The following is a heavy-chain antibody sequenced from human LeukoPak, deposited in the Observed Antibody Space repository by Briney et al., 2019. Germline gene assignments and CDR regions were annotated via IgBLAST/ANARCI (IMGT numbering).Heavy chain of an antibody. CDR1: GRSLSSGSYY. J-gene: IGHJ3*02. D-gene: IGHD2-8*01. Sequence: PSETLSLTCTVSGRSLSSGSYYWRWIRQPAGKGLEWIGRIYTSGSTNYNPSLKSRVTISVDTSKNQFSLKLSSVTAADTAVYYCAAENDVSAFVISGQGNMVTVSS. V-gene: IGHV4-61*02. CDR2: IYTSGST. CDR3: AAENDVSAFVI.